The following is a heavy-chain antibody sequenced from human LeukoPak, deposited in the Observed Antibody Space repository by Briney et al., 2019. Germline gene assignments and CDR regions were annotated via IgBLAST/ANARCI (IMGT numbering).Heavy chain of an antibody. J-gene: IGHJ5*02. V-gene: IGHV3-73*01. CDR3: AKRIVPATPNWFDP. CDR2: IRSRANSYAT. D-gene: IGHD2-2*01. Sequence: GGSLKLSCAASGFSFSGSAMHWVRQASGKGLEWVGRIRSRANSYATAYAASVQGRFTISRDDSKNTAYLQMNSLKSEDTAVYYCAKRIVPATPNWFDPWGQGTLVTVSS. CDR1: GFSFSGSA.